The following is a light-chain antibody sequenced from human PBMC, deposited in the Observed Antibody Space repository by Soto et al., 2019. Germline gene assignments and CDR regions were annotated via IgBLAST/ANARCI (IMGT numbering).Light chain of an antibody. CDR2: WAS. CDR1: QSVLYSSNNENY. CDR3: QQYYSTPPT. Sequence: DIVMTQSPDSLAVSLGERATINCKSSQSVLYSSNNENYLAWYQQKPGQPPNLLIYWASTRESGVPDRLSGSVSGTDFTLTISSLQAEDVAVYYCQQYYSTPPTFGQGTKVEIK. J-gene: IGKJ1*01. V-gene: IGKV4-1*01.